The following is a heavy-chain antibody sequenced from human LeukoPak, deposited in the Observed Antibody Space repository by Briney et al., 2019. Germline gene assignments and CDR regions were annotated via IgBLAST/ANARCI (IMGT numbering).Heavy chain of an antibody. J-gene: IGHJ3*01. D-gene: IGHD2/OR15-2a*01. Sequence: SETLSLTCTVSGGSLSGYYWSWIRQPPGKGLEWIGYVYYSGSTTYNPSLKSRVTISVDTSKNQFSLRLGSVTAADTAVYYCARDNRGQKDAYDVWGQGTMVTVSS. CDR3: ARDNRGQKDAYDV. CDR2: VYYSGST. CDR1: GGSLSGYY. V-gene: IGHV4-59*01.